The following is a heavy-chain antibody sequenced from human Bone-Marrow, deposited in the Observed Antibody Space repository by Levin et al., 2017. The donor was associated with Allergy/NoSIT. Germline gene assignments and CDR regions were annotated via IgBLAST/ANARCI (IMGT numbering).Heavy chain of an antibody. CDR1: GFSFSDHI. Sequence: GGSLRLSCVASGFSFSDHIINWVRQTPGGGLEWVSSINGYGNYIYYIDSVKGRFTISRDNAKNSLYLQMTSLRAEDTAVYYCARDASGYAKYWGQGTLVTVSS. J-gene: IGHJ4*02. V-gene: IGHV3-21*01. D-gene: IGHD6-25*01. CDR3: ARDASGYAKY. CDR2: INGYGNYI.